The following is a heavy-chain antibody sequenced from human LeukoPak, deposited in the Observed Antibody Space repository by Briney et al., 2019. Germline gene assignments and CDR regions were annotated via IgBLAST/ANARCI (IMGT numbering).Heavy chain of an antibody. Sequence: GGSLRLSCAASGFTFSTYGMHWVRQAPGKGLEWVAFIRNDGTIKCYADSVKGRFTISRDNSKNTLYLQMNSLRAEDTAVYYCAKTGSSSWGYFDYWGQGTLVTVSS. CDR2: IRNDGTIK. D-gene: IGHD6-13*01. CDR3: AKTGSSSWGYFDY. CDR1: GFTFSTYG. J-gene: IGHJ4*02. V-gene: IGHV3-30*02.